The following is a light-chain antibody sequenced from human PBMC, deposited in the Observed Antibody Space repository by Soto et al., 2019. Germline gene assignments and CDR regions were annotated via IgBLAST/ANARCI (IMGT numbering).Light chain of an antibody. Sequence: EILLTQSLGTLSLSPGDRATLSCRASQSLGSTFLAWYQQKSGQSPRLLIYGASDRATDIPDRFSGSGSGADFTLTISRLEPEDFAVYFCHQYGTLPLSFGGGTKVEIK. CDR2: GAS. CDR3: HQYGTLPLS. V-gene: IGKV3-20*01. J-gene: IGKJ4*01. CDR1: QSLGSTF.